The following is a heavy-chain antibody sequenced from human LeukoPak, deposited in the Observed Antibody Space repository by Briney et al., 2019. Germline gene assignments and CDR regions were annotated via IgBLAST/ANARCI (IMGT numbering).Heavy chain of an antibody. J-gene: IGHJ6*03. CDR1: GGSISSYY. CDR3: ARVHGSGSHYYMDA. D-gene: IGHD3-10*01. V-gene: IGHV4-4*07. Sequence: SETLALTCTVSGGSISSYYWSWIRQPAGKGLEWIGRIYTGGSTNYNPSLKSRVTMSVDTSKNQFSLKLSSVTAADTAVYYCARVHGSGSHYYMDAWGKGTTVIISS. CDR2: IYTGGST.